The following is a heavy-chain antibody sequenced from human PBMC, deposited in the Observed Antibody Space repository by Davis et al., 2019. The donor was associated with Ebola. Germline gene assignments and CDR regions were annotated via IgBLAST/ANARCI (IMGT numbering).Heavy chain of an antibody. D-gene: IGHD4-17*01. CDR1: GGSFRGYY. Sequence: GSLRPSCAVYGGSFRGYYWSWNRQPPGKGLEWIGEINHCGSTNYNPSLKSRVTISVDTSKNQFSLKLSSVTAADTAVYYCARGGYWVTTRVEYWGQGTLVTVSS. J-gene: IGHJ4*02. CDR2: INHCGST. CDR3: ARGGYWVTTRVEY. V-gene: IGHV4-34*01.